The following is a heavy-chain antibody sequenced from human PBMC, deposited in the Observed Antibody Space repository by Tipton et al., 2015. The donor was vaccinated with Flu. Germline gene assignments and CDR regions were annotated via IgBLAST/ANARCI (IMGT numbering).Heavy chain of an antibody. CDR1: GFRFDDYV. D-gene: IGHD3-3*01. CDR2: ITWNSVTI. CDR3: AKVFRHDFDLFALDV. V-gene: IGHV3-9*01. Sequence: SLRLSCVASGFRFDDYVMHWVRQAPGKGLEWVATITWNSVTIYYGDSVGGRFTISRDNAKNSLYLQMNSLRPEDTALYYCAKVFRHDFDLFALDVWGQGTTVIVSS. J-gene: IGHJ6*02.